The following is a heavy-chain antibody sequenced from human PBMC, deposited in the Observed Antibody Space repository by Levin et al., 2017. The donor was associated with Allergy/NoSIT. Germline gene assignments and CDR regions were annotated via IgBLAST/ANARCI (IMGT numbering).Heavy chain of an antibody. J-gene: IGHJ4*02. CDR2: ISSSSSYI. CDR1: GFTFSSYS. D-gene: IGHD6-19*01. Sequence: GGSLRLSCAASGFTFSSYSMNWVRQAPGKGLEWVSSISSSSSYIYYADSVKGRFTISRDNAKNSLYLQMNSLRAEDTAVYYCARAGEVYSSDHSDYWGQGTLVTVSS. V-gene: IGHV3-21*01. CDR3: ARAGEVYSSDHSDY.